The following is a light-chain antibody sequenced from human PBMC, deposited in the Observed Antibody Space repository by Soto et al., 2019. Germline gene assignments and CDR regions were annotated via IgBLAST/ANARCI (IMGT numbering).Light chain of an antibody. CDR3: QQYNVWPPYT. CDR1: QSISSS. Sequence: EIVMTQSPATLSVTPGEGATLSCRASQSISSSLAWYQQRRGQAPRLLIYGASIRVPGVPARFSGSGSGTEFTLTISSLQSEDSAVYYCQQYNVWPPYTFGQGTNLEIK. CDR2: GAS. J-gene: IGKJ2*01. V-gene: IGKV3-15*01.